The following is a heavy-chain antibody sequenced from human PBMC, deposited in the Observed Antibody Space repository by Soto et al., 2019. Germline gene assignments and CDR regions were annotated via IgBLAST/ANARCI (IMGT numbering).Heavy chain of an antibody. V-gene: IGHV2-5*02. CDR2: LYWDDDK. Sequence: ITLQESGPTLVPPTQPLTLTCTFSGFSLSTTEVGVGWIRQPPGKALELLALLYWDDDKRYSPSLKSRLPISSDTSRNQEARTGTNVDPGDTATYYCAHRQGCHGGGERGVFDYWGQGRLVTVAS. J-gene: IGHJ4*02. CDR3: AHRQGCHGGGERGVFDY. D-gene: IGHD3-10*01. CDR1: GFSLSTTEVG.